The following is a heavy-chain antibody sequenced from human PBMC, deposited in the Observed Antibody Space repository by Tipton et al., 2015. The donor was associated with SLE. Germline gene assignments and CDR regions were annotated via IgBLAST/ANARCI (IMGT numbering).Heavy chain of an antibody. CDR1: GFTFSSYA. Sequence: GSLRLSCAASGFTFSSYAMDWVRQAPGKGLEWLSSISGTGGGTNYADSVKGRFTVSRDNSKNTMYLQMNSLRVDDTAVYYCAKDRRIAVAGMGYFDFWGQGALVIVSS. V-gene: IGHV3-23*01. CDR2: ISGTGGGT. CDR3: AKDRRIAVAGMGYFDF. J-gene: IGHJ4*02. D-gene: IGHD6-19*01.